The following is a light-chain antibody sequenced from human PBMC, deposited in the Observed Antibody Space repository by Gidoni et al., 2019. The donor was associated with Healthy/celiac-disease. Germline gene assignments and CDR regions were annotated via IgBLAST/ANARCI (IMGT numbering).Light chain of an antibody. CDR1: QSLLHSNGYNY. CDR3: MQALQTPMYT. CDR2: LGS. Sequence: DIVMTQSPLSLPVTPGEPASISCRSSQSLLHSNGYNYLDWYLQKPRQSPQLLIYLGSNRASGVPDRVSGSGSGTDFTLKISRVEAGDVGVYYCMQALQTPMYTFGQGTKLEIK. J-gene: IGKJ2*01. V-gene: IGKV2-28*01.